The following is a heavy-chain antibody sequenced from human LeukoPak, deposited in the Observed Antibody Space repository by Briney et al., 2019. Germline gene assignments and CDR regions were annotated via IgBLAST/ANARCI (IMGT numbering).Heavy chain of an antibody. J-gene: IGHJ4*02. D-gene: IGHD3-10*01. CDR2: FDPEDGET. V-gene: IGHV1-24*01. CDR1: GYTLTELS. CDR3: ATGLRFGDLGGY. Sequence: ASVKVSCKVSGYTLTELSMHWVRQAPGKGLEWMGGFDPEDGETIYVQKSQGRVTMTEDTSTDTAYMELSSLRSEDTAVYYCATGLRFGDLGGYWGQGTLVTVSS.